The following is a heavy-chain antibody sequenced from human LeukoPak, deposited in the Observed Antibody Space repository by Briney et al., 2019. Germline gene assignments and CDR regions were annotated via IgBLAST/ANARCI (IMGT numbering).Heavy chain of an antibody. D-gene: IGHD3-22*01. CDR1: GFTIDDYA. CDR2: ISWNSGSI. Sequence: GGSLRLSCAASGFTIDDYAMHWVRQAPGKGLEWVSGISWNSGSIGYADSVKGRFTISRDNAKNSLYLQMNSLRAEDTALYYCAKDKGPMIPSYYGLDYWGQGTLVTVSS. V-gene: IGHV3-9*01. CDR3: AKDKGPMIPSYYGLDY. J-gene: IGHJ4*02.